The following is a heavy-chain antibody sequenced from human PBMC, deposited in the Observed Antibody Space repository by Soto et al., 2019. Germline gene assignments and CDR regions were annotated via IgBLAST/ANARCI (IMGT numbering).Heavy chain of an antibody. Sequence: SQTLSLTCAISGDSVSSNSAAWNWIRQSPSRGLEWLGRTYYRSKWYSYYAASVKSRITISPNTSKNQFSLQLNSVTPEDTAVYYCARIHSSSSSDMDVWGQGTTVTVSS. CDR2: TYYRSKWYS. V-gene: IGHV6-1*01. J-gene: IGHJ6*02. CDR1: GDSVSSNSAA. D-gene: IGHD6-6*01. CDR3: ARIHSSSSSDMDV.